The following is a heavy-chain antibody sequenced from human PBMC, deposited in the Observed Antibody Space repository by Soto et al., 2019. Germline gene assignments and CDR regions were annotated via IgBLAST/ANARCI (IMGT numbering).Heavy chain of an antibody. CDR1: GYTFTNHG. V-gene: IGHV1-18*01. CDR2: ISGHNGNT. D-gene: IGHD2-15*01. Sequence: QVQLVQSGAEVKKPGASVKVSCKASGYTFTNHGISWVRQAPGQGLERLGWISGHNGNTKYAQRLQGRVTMTTDTSTSTAYMELRSLKSDDTAVYYCARDLYSLACYCDSWGQGTLVTVAS. J-gene: IGHJ4*02. CDR3: ARDLYSLACYCDS.